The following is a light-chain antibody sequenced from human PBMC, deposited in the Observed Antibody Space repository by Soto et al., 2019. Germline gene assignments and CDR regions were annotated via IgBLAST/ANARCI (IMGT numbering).Light chain of an antibody. V-gene: IGKV2-28*01. J-gene: IGKJ4*01. CDR2: LGS. CDR1: QSLLHSNGYNY. CDR3: MRARQPPLT. Sequence: DIVMTQSPLSLPVTPGEPASISCRSSQSLLHSNGYNYLDWYLQKPGQSPQLLIYLGSNRASGVPARVSGSGSGTDCTLKLSRVEAEDLGVYSLMRARQPPLTFSGGTKVEI.